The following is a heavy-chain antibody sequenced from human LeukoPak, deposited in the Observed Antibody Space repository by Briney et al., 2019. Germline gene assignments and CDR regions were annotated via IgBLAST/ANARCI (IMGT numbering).Heavy chain of an antibody. D-gene: IGHD6-13*01. V-gene: IGHV4-31*03. CDR1: GGSISSGGYY. CDR3: ARGAAAGTLDALDI. J-gene: IGHJ3*02. CDR2: IYYSGST. Sequence: SETLSLTCTVSGGSISSGGYYWSWIRQHPGKGLEWIGYIYYSGSTYYNPSLKSRVTISVDTSKNQFSLKLSSVTAADTAVYYCARGAAAGTLDALDIWGQGTMVTVSS.